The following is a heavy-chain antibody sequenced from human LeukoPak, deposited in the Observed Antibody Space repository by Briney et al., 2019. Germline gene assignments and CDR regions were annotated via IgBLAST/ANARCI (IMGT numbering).Heavy chain of an antibody. V-gene: IGHV3-30*04. CDR1: GFTFSSYA. CDR2: ISYDGSNK. CDR3: ATYCSGGSCYHRPDY. D-gene: IGHD2-15*01. J-gene: IGHJ4*02. Sequence: PGGSLRLSRAASGFTFSSYAMHWVRQAPGKGLEWVAVISYDGSNKYYADSVKGRFTISRDNSKNTLYLQMNSLRAEDTAVYYCATYCSGGSCYHRPDYWGQGTLVTVSS.